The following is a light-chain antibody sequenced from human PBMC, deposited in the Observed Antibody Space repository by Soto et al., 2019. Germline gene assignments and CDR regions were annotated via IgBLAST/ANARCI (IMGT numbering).Light chain of an antibody. Sequence: QSVLTQPPSVSGAPGQRVTISCTGSSSNIGAGYDVHWYQQLPGTAPKLLIYGNSNRPSGFPDRFSGSKSGTSASLAITGLQAEDEADYYCQSYDSSLSGLLFGGGTKVTVL. CDR3: QSYDSSLSGLL. J-gene: IGLJ2*01. CDR1: SSNIGAGYD. CDR2: GNS. V-gene: IGLV1-40*01.